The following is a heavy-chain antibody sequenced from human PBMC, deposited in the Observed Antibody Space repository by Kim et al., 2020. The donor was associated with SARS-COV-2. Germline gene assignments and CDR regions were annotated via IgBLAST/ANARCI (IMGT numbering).Heavy chain of an antibody. CDR3: AKDHHDSSGMDLGWDFDY. CDR1: GFTFSTYA. J-gene: IGHJ4*02. V-gene: IGHV3-23*01. Sequence: GGSLRLSCAASGFTFSTYAMSWVRQAPGKGLEWVSAISGSGDSSYYADSVKGRFTISKDNSKDTLYLQINSLRAEDTAIYYCAKDHHDSSGMDLGWDFDYWGQGTLVTVSS. D-gene: IGHD3-22*01. CDR2: ISGSGDSS.